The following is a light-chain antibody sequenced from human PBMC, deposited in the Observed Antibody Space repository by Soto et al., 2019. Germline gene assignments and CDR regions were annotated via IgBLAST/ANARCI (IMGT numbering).Light chain of an antibody. CDR3: SSYTSSSTNYV. CDR1: SSDVGGYNY. V-gene: IGLV2-14*01. Sequence: QSALTQPASVSGSPGQSITISCTGTSSDVGGYNYVSWYQQHPGKAPKLMIYEVSNRPSGVSNRFSGSKSGNTASLTISGLQADYEADYYCSSYTSSSTNYVVGTGTKLTVL. CDR2: EVS. J-gene: IGLJ1*01.